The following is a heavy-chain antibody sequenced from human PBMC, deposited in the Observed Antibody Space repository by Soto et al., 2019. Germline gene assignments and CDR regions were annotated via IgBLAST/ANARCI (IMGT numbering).Heavy chain of an antibody. Sequence: EMQLVESGGDLVKPGGSLRISCAASGFTFSNYWMHWVRQTPGKGLVWVSRISTDGSSTWYADSVKGRFTISRDSAKNTLYLQMSSLRAEDTAVYYCARGGLMFDYYYGMDVWGQGTTVAVSS. V-gene: IGHV3-74*01. CDR3: ARGGLMFDYYYGMDV. CDR1: GFTFSNYW. CDR2: ISTDGSST. D-gene: IGHD2-8*01. J-gene: IGHJ6*02.